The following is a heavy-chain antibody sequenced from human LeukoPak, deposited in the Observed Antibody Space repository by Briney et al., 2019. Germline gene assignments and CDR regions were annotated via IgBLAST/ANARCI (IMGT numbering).Heavy chain of an antibody. CDR2: IYYSGST. J-gene: IGHJ4*02. CDR3: ARSGRRGVAAARSYFDY. CDR1: GGSISVSNYY. V-gene: IGHV4-39*01. Sequence: TSETLSLTCTVSGGSISVSNYYWGWIRQPPGKGLEWIGSIYYSGSTYYNPSLKSRVTISVDTSKNQFSLKLSSVTAADTAVYYCARSGRRGVAAARSYFDYWGQGTLVIVSS. D-gene: IGHD2-15*01.